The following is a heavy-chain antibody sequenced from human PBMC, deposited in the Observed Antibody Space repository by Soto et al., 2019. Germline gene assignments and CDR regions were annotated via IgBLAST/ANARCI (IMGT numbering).Heavy chain of an antibody. J-gene: IGHJ4*02. CDR1: GGSISSYY. V-gene: IGHV4-59*01. CDR2: IYYSGST. D-gene: IGHD6-13*01. CDR3: ARVVGIAAAGTGY. Sequence: PSETLSLTCTVSGGSISSYYWSWIRQPPGKGLEWIGYIYYSGSTNYNPSLKSRVTITRDTSASTAYMELSSLRSEDTAVYYCARVVGIAAAGTGYWGQGTLVTVSS.